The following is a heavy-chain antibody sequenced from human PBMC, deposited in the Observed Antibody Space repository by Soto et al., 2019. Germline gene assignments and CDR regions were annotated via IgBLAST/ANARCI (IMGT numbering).Heavy chain of an antibody. CDR1: GFTFSSYA. D-gene: IGHD3-22*01. J-gene: IGHJ1*01. V-gene: IGHV3-30-3*01. Sequence: QVQLVESGGGVVQPGRSLRLSCAASGFTFSSYAMHWVRQAPGKGLEWVAVISYDGSNKYYADSVKGRFTISRDNSKNTRYLQMNSLRAEDTAVYYCARDHYYDSSGYLDFQHWGQGTLVTVSS. CDR3: ARDHYYDSSGYLDFQH. CDR2: ISYDGSNK.